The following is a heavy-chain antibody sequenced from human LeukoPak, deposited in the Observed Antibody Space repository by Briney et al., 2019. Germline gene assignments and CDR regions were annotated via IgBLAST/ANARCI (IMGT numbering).Heavy chain of an antibody. Sequence: PGGSLRLSCTASGFTFSGHYMDWVRQAPGKGLEWVGRTANKANSYITYYAASVKGRFVISTDDSKNSLHLQMNSLKTEDTAVYYCAGRPLSSPHSFDDWGQGTLVTVSS. CDR1: GFTFSGHY. CDR2: TANKANSYIT. J-gene: IGHJ4*02. V-gene: IGHV3-72*01. D-gene: IGHD6-19*01. CDR3: AGRPLSSPHSFDD.